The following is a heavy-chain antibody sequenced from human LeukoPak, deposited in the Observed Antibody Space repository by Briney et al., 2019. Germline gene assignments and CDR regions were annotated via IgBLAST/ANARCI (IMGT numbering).Heavy chain of an antibody. J-gene: IGHJ4*02. CDR3: ARGPRPCSGGSCHPRFDY. Sequence: ASVKVSCKASGYTFTGYYMHWVRQAPGQGLEWMGGIIPIFGAANYAQKFQGRVTITTDESTSTAYLEMSSLRSEDTAVYYCARGPRPCSGGSCHPRFDYWGQGTLVTVSS. CDR2: IIPIFGAA. CDR1: GYTFTGYY. D-gene: IGHD2-15*01. V-gene: IGHV1-69*05.